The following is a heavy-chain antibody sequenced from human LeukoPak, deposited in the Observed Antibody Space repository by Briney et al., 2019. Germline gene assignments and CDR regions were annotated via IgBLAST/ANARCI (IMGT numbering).Heavy chain of an antibody. V-gene: IGHV1-69*13. CDR1: GCTFSSYS. CDR3: ARDGYYDSSGYDYYYYMDV. D-gene: IGHD3-22*01. CDR2: IIPIFGTA. Sequence: SVKVSCKASGCTFSSYSIRWVRQAPGQGLEWMGGIIPIFGTANYAQTFQGRVTITADESTSTAYMELSSLRSEDTAVYYCARDGYYDSSGYDYYYYMDVWGKGTTVTVSS. J-gene: IGHJ6*03.